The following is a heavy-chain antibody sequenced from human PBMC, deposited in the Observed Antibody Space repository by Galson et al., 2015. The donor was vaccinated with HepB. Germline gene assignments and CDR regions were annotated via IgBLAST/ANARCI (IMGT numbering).Heavy chain of an antibody. CDR2: ISSSSSTI. Sequence: SLRLSCAASGFTFSSYSMNWVRQAPGKGLEWVSYISSSSSTIYYADSVKGRFTISRDNAKNSLYLQMNSLRDEDTAVYYCAREGGSSSWINYYYGMDVWGQGTTVTVSS. J-gene: IGHJ6*02. CDR1: GFTFSSYS. V-gene: IGHV3-48*02. D-gene: IGHD6-13*01. CDR3: AREGGSSSWINYYYGMDV.